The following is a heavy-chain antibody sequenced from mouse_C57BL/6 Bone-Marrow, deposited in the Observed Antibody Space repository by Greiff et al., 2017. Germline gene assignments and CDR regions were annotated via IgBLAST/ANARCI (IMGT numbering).Heavy chain of an antibody. V-gene: IGHV1-15*01. Sequence: VQLKESGAELVRPGASVTLSCKASGYTFTDYEMHWVKQTPVHGLEWIGAIDPETGGTAYNQKFKGKAILTADKSSSTAYMELRSLTSEDSAVYYCTREGIYYDYDGGGPAWFAYWGQGTLVTVSA. CDR3: TREGIYYDYDGGGPAWFAY. D-gene: IGHD2-4*01. CDR2: IDPETGGT. CDR1: GYTFTDYE. J-gene: IGHJ3*01.